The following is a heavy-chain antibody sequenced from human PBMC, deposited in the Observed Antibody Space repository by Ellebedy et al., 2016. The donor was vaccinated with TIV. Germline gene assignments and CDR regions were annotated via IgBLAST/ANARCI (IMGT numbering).Heavy chain of an antibody. D-gene: IGHD3-10*02. Sequence: RFTISRDNAKNSLYLQMNSLRAEDTAVYYCTGIADVEFDPWGQGTLVSVSS. V-gene: IGHV3-48*03. CDR3: TGIADVEFDP. J-gene: IGHJ5*02.